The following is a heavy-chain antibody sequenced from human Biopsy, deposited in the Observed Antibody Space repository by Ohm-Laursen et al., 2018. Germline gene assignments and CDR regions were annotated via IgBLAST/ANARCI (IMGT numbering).Heavy chain of an antibody. CDR2: VHYSGAT. V-gene: IGHV4-39*01. CDR3: ATTTMDTSGWFGNYFDS. D-gene: IGHD6-19*01. Sequence: GTLSLTCTVSDGSINSNDYYWGWIRQAPGKGLEWLGSVHYSGATYYNPPLTSRATISVDTAKNQFSLKLSSVTAADTAVYYCATTTMDTSGWFGNYFDSWGQGTLVTVSA. J-gene: IGHJ4*02. CDR1: DGSINSNDYY.